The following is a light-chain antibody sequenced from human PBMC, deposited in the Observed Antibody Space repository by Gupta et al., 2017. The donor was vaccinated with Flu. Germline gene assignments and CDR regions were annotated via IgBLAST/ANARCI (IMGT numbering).Light chain of an antibody. V-gene: IGKV1-39*01. CDR2: STS. CDR3: QQSDTHSLT. Sequence: PSSLSASIGDTVTITCRASRTISGYLNWYQHKPGEAPNLLIYSTSRLQRGVPSRFSGSGSGTDFTLTITSLQPDDLATYFCQQSDTHSLTFGGGTKVHVK. CDR1: RTISGY. J-gene: IGKJ4*01.